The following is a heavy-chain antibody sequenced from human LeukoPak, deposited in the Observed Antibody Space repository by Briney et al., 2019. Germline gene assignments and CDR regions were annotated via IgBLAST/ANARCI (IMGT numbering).Heavy chain of an antibody. V-gene: IGHV3-33*06. CDR2: IWYDGTNK. Sequence: GRSLRLSCAASGFTFSDYGIHWVRQAPGKGLEWVAVIWYDGTNKYYGDSVKGRFTTSRDNSKNTLCLQMNSLRAEDTAVYYCAKDRGSYSTTADSWGQGTLVTVSS. J-gene: IGHJ5*01. CDR1: GFTFSDYG. D-gene: IGHD1-26*01. CDR3: AKDRGSYSTTADS.